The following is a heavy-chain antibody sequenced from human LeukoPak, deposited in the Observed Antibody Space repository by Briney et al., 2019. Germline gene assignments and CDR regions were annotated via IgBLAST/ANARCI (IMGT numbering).Heavy chain of an antibody. CDR1: GFIFSNAW. V-gene: IGHV3-23*01. CDR3: AKDTGRGIAWFDP. Sequence: GGSLRLSCAASGFIFSNAWMNWVRQAPGKGLEWVSAISGSGGSTYYADSVKGRFTISRDNSKNTLYLQMNSLRAEDTAVYYCAKDTGRGIAWFDPWGQGTLATVSS. CDR2: ISGSGGST. D-gene: IGHD6-13*01. J-gene: IGHJ5*02.